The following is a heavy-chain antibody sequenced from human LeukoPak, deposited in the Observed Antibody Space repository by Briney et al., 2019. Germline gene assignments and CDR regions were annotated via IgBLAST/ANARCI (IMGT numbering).Heavy chain of an antibody. CDR2: ISSSGSTI. CDR3: AELGITMIGGV. D-gene: IGHD3-10*02. J-gene: IGHJ6*04. V-gene: IGHV3-48*03. CDR1: VFTFSSYE. Sequence: GGSLRLSCAASVFTFSSYEMNWVRQAPGKGLEWVSYISSSGSTIYYADSVKGRFTISRDNAKNALYLQMNSLRAEDTAVYYCAELGITMIGGVWGKGTTVTISS.